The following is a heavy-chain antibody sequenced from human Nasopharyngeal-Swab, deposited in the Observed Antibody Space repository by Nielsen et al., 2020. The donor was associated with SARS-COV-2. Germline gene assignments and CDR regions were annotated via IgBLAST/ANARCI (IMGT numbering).Heavy chain of an antibody. CDR2: ISSSGSTI. Sequence: GGSLRLSCAASGFTFSSYEMNWVRQAPGKGLEWVSYISSSGSTIYYADSVKGRFTISRDNAKNSLYLQMNSLRAEDTAAYYCAREIGVLRHIVVVTAIPWFDPWGQGALVTVSS. D-gene: IGHD2-21*02. CDR1: GFTFSSYE. J-gene: IGHJ5*02. V-gene: IGHV3-48*03. CDR3: AREIGVLRHIVVVTAIPWFDP.